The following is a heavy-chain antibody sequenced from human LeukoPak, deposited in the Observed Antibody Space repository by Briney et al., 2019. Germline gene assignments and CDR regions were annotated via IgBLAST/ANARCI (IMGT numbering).Heavy chain of an antibody. V-gene: IGHV1-2*02. Sequence: ASVKVSCKASGYTFTGYYMHWVRQAPGQGLEWMGWINPNSGGTNYAQKFQGRVTMTRDTSISTAYMELSRLRSGDTAVYYCAPRIAVAGSDFDYWGQGTLVTVSS. D-gene: IGHD6-19*01. CDR3: APRIAVAGSDFDY. CDR2: INPNSGGT. CDR1: GYTFTGYY. J-gene: IGHJ4*02.